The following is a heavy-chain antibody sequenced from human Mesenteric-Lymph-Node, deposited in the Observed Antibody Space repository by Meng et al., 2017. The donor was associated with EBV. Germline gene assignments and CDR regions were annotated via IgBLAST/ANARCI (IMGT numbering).Heavy chain of an antibody. Sequence: QVQLQQWGAVLLKPSETLSRTCAVYGGSFSGYYWSWIRQPPGKGLEWIGEINHSGSTNYNPSLKSRVTISVDTSKNQFSLKLSSVTAADTAVYYCARFGAILRGFDYWGQGTLVTVSS. CDR1: GGSFSGYY. CDR2: INHSGST. V-gene: IGHV4-34*01. CDR3: ARFGAILRGFDY. J-gene: IGHJ4*02. D-gene: IGHD3-10*01.